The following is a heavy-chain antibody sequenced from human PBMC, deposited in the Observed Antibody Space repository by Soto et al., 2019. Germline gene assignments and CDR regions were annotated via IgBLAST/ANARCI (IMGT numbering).Heavy chain of an antibody. D-gene: IGHD3-3*01. V-gene: IGHV3-74*01. CDR1: GFTFSNYW. Sequence: EVQLVESGGGLVRPGGSLRLSCVASGFTFSNYWIHWVRQTPGEGLVWVSRIKGDVITTNCADSVKGRFTISRDNAKNTVFLQMNSLRAEDTAVYYCARGAFGAYYLDSWGQGTLVIVS. J-gene: IGHJ4*02. CDR2: IKGDVITT. CDR3: ARGAFGAYYLDS.